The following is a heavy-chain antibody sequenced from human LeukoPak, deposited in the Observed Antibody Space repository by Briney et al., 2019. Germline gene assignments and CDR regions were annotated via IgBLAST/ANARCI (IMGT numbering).Heavy chain of an antibody. CDR1: GGTFSSYA. Sequence: SVKVSCTASGGTFSSYAISWVRQAPGQGLEWMGGIIPIFGTANYAQKFQGRVTITADESTSTAYMELSSLRSEDTAVYYCATSYDGSGYYLYYFDYWGQGTLVTVSS. D-gene: IGHD3-22*01. CDR2: IIPIFGTA. CDR3: ATSYDGSGYYLYYFDY. V-gene: IGHV1-69*01. J-gene: IGHJ4*02.